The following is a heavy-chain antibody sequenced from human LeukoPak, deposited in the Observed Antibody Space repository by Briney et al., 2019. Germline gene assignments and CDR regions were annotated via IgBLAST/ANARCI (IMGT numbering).Heavy chain of an antibody. CDR3: ARHRGAIVVVPAATSTNFYGMDV. V-gene: IGHV5-51*01. Sequence: GASLKISCKGSGYIFTSYWIGWVRQMPGKGLEWMGIIYPGDSDTRYSPSFQGQVTISADKSISTAYLQWSSLKASDTAMYYCARHRGAIVVVPAATSTNFYGMDVWGQGTTVTVSS. CDR2: IYPGDSDT. J-gene: IGHJ6*02. D-gene: IGHD2-2*01. CDR1: GYIFTSYW.